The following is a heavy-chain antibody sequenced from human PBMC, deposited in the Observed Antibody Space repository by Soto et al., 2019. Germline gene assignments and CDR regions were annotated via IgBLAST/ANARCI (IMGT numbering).Heavy chain of an antibody. CDR3: ASGMRRTYGMDV. J-gene: IGHJ6*02. CDR1: GGSISSYY. CDR2: IYYSGST. D-gene: IGHD1-20*01. Sequence: SETLSLTCTVSGGSISSYYWSWIRQPPGKGLEWIGYIYYSGSTNYNPSLKSRVTISVDTSKNQFSLKLSSVTAADTAVYYCASGMRRTYGMDVWGQGTTVTVCS. V-gene: IGHV4-59*01.